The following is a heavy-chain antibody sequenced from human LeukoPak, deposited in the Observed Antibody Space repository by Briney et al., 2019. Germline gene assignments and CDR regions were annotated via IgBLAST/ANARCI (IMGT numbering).Heavy chain of an antibody. CDR3: AKHGGGTTYYFDY. J-gene: IGHJ4*02. CDR1: EFTFSSYA. V-gene: IGHV3-23*01. Sequence: PGGSLRLFCAASEFTFSSYAMSWVRQAPGKGLEWVSAISGSGGSTYYADSVKGRFTISRDNSKNTLYLQMNSLRAEDTAVYYCAKHGGGTTYYFDYWGQGTLVTVSS. CDR2: ISGSGGST. D-gene: IGHD3-16*01.